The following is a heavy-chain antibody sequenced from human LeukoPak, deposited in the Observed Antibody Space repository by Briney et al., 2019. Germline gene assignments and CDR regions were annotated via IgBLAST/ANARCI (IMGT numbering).Heavy chain of an antibody. D-gene: IGHD3-22*01. CDR3: ARTRYYYDSSGYYLHDAFDI. CDR2: IIPILGIA. Sequence: ASVKVSCKASGYTFTSTGFCWVRQAPGQGLEWMGRIIPILGIANYAQKFQGRVTITADKSTSTAYMELSSLRSEDTAVYYCARTRYYYDSSGYYLHDAFDIWGQGTMVTVSS. CDR1: GYTFTSTG. J-gene: IGHJ3*02. V-gene: IGHV1-69*04.